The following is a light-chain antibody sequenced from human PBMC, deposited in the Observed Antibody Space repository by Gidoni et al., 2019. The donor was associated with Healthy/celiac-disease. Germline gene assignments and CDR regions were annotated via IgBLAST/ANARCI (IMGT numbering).Light chain of an antibody. Sequence: EIVLTPSPGTLSLSPGERATLSCRASQSVSSSYLAWYQQKPGQAPRLLIYGASSRATGIPDRFSGSGSGTDFTLTISRLEPEDFAVYYCQQYGSSRDTFGPGTKVDIK. CDR3: QQYGSSRDT. CDR1: QSVSSSY. J-gene: IGKJ3*01. CDR2: GAS. V-gene: IGKV3-20*01.